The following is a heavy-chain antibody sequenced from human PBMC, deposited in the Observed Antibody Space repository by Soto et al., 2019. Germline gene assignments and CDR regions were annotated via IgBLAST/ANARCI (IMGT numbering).Heavy chain of an antibody. Sequence: SETLSLTCTVSGGSVSSGSYYWSWIRQPPGKGLEWIGYIYYSGSTNYNPSLKSRVTISVDTSKNQFSLKLSSVTAADTAVYYCARDAVPAAILRRRYYYGMDVWGQGTTVTVSS. D-gene: IGHD2-2*02. CDR3: ARDAVPAAILRRRYYYGMDV. CDR1: GGSVSSGSYY. J-gene: IGHJ6*02. V-gene: IGHV4-61*01. CDR2: IYYSGST.